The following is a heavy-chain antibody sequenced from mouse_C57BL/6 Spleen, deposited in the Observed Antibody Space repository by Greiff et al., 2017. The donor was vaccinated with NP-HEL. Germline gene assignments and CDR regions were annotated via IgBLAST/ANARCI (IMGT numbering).Heavy chain of an antibody. D-gene: IGHD1-1*01. J-gene: IGHJ4*01. CDR3: ALYYGSSYNAMDY. V-gene: IGHV1-69*01. CDR1: GYTFTSYW. CDR2: IDPSDSYT. Sequence: VKLQQPGAELVMPGASVKLSCKASGYTFTSYWMHWVKQRPGQGLEWIGEIDPSDSYTNYNQKFKGKSTLTVDKSSSTAYMQLSSLTSEDSAVYYCALYYGSSYNAMDYWGQGTSVTVSA.